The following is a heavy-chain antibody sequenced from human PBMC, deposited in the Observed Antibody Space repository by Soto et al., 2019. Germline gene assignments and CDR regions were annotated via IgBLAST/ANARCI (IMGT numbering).Heavy chain of an antibody. Sequence: EVQLVESGGGLVQPGGSLKLSCAASGFTFSGSSVHWVRQASGKGLEWVGRIRNKVHSSATAYAASVRGRFTISRDDSKNTTFLQMKSLNTEDTAVYYCISHSPEDMKRTWGQGTLVTVSS. V-gene: IGHV3-73*02. D-gene: IGHD2-15*01. CDR1: GFTFSGSS. CDR2: IRNKVHSSAT. J-gene: IGHJ4*02. CDR3: ISHSPEDMKRT.